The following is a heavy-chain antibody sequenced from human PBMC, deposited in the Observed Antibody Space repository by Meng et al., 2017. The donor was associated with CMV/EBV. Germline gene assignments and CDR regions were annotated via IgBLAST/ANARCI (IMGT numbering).Heavy chain of an antibody. Sequence: SETLSLTCTVSGGSVSSGSYYWSWIRQPPGKGLEWIGYIYYSGSTNYNPSLKSRVTISVDTSKNQFSLKLSSVTAADTAVYYCARGWDLQYWGQGTLVTVSS. D-gene: IGHD1-26*01. V-gene: IGHV4-61*01. CDR1: GGSVSSGSYY. CDR2: IYYSGST. CDR3: ARGWDLQY. J-gene: IGHJ4*02.